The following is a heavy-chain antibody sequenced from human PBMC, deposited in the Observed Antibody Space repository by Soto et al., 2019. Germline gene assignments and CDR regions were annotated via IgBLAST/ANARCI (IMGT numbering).Heavy chain of an antibody. J-gene: IGHJ6*02. D-gene: IGHD3-10*01. V-gene: IGHV1-18*01. Sequence: QVQLVQSGAEVKKPGASLKDSCKASGYTFTIYGITRVRQAPGKGLEWMGWISAYNGNTNYAQKLQARFTMTTDTSTSTAYMGLRRRRSDDTAVYYFARDNGFGESDVWGQWTTVAVSS. CDR1: GYTFTIYG. CDR3: ARDNGFGESDV. CDR2: ISAYNGNT.